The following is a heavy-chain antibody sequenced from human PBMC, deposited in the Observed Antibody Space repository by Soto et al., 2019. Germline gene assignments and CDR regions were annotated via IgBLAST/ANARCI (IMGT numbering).Heavy chain of an antibody. CDR3: ARGCKMGSGSYVPSPDENENNWFDP. V-gene: IGHV4-30-4*01. J-gene: IGHJ5*02. CDR2: IYYSGST. D-gene: IGHD3-10*01. CDR1: GGSISSGDYY. Sequence: SETLSLTCTVSGGSISSGDYYWSWIRQPPGKGLEWIGYIYYSGSTYYNPSLKSRVTISVDTSKNQFSLKLSSVTAADTAVYYCARGCKMGSGSYVPSPDENENNWFDPWGQGTLVTVSS.